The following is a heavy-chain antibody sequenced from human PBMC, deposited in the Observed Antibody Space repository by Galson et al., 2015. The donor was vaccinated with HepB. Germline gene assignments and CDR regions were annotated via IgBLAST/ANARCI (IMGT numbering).Heavy chain of an antibody. Sequence: SLRLSCAASGFTFSSYAMSWVRQAPGKGLEWVSAISGSGGSTYYADSVKGRFTISRDNSKNTLYLQMNSLRAEDTAVYYCAKPRYYDSSKGAQPLDYWGQGTLVTVSS. CDR2: ISGSGGST. V-gene: IGHV3-23*01. J-gene: IGHJ4*02. D-gene: IGHD3-22*01. CDR3: AKPRYYDSSKGAQPLDY. CDR1: GFTFSSYA.